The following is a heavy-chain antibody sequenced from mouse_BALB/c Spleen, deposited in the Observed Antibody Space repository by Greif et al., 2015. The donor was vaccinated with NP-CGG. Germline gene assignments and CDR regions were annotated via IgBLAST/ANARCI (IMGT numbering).Heavy chain of an antibody. J-gene: IGHJ2*01. Sequence: VKVVESGAELMKPGASVKISCKATGYTFSSYWIEWVKQRPGHGLEWIGEILPGSGSTNYNEKFKGKATFTADTSSNTAYMQLSSLTSEDSAVYYCARRDYYGYYFDYWGQGTTLTVSS. CDR2: ILPGSGST. V-gene: IGHV1-9*01. D-gene: IGHD1-2*01. CDR1: GYTFSSYW. CDR3: ARRDYYGYYFDY.